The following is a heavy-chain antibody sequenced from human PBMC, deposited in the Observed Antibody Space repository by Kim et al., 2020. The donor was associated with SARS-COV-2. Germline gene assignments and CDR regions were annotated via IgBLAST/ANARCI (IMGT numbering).Heavy chain of an antibody. CDR1: GFTFSDSP. D-gene: IGHD1-1*01. V-gene: IGHV3-73*01. Sequence: GGSLRLSCATSGFTFSDSPIHWVRQASGKGLEWVGRIRSRVYSYATSYAASVKGRFTISRDDSESTAYLQMNSLKTEDTAVYYCTRIPGTTLAFCDAFDVWGQGTMVTVSP. CDR3: TRIPGTTLAFCDAFDV. CDR2: IRSRVYSYAT. J-gene: IGHJ3*01.